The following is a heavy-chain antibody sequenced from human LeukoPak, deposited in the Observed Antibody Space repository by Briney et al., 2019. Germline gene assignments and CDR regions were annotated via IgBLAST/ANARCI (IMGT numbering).Heavy chain of an antibody. Sequence: PSQTLSLTCTVSGGSISSDSFYWSWIRQPAGKGLEWIGRVFTTGAANYNPSLKSRVTISLDTSNNQFSLRLSSVTATDTAVYYCASCRGHDYYYYGMDVWGQGTTVTVSS. J-gene: IGHJ6*02. D-gene: IGHD2-15*01. CDR1: GGSISSDSFY. CDR2: VFTTGAA. CDR3: ASCRGHDYYYYGMDV. V-gene: IGHV4-61*02.